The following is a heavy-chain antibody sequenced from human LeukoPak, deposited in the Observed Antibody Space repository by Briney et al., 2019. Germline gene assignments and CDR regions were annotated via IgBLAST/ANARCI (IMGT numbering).Heavy chain of an antibody. V-gene: IGHV3-30-3*01. CDR3: ARATMVRGVPNDY. CDR1: GFTFSSYA. D-gene: IGHD3-10*01. Sequence: AGGSLRLSCAASGFTFSSYAMHWVRQAPGKGLEWVAVISYDGSNKYYADSVKGRFTISRDNSKNTLYLQMNSLRAEDTAVYYCARATMVRGVPNDYWGQGTLVTVSS. J-gene: IGHJ4*02. CDR2: ISYDGSNK.